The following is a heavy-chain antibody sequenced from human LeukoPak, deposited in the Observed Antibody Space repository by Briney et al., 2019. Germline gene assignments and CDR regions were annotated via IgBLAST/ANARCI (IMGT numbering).Heavy chain of an antibody. CDR3: AKGGSYRSQPYFDY. D-gene: IGHD3-16*02. CDR2: ISDSGGYT. J-gene: IGHJ4*02. V-gene: IGHV3-23*01. Sequence: QPGGSLRLSCAASGFTFSSYAMSWVRQAPGKGLEWVSSISDSGGYTFYADSVKGRFTISRDNSKNTVYLQMNSLRAEDTAVYYCAKGGSYRSQPYFDYWGQGTPVTVSS. CDR1: GFTFSSYA.